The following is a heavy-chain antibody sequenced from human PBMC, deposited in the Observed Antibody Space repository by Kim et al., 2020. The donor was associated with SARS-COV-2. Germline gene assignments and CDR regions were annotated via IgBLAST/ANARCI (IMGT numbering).Heavy chain of an antibody. D-gene: IGHD1-1*01. CDR3: ARERGTGTTWGY. J-gene: IGHJ4*02. V-gene: IGHV1-18*01. Sequence: NYAQKLQGRVTMTPDTSTSTAYMEMRSLRSDDTAVYYCARERGTGTTWGYWGQGTLVTVSS.